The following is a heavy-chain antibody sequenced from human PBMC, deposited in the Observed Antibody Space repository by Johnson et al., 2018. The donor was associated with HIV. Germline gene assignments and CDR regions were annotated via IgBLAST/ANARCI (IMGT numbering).Heavy chain of an antibody. CDR1: GITFSDYY. CDR2: ISSSGSTI. J-gene: IGHJ3*02. CDR3: ARSPKIVVVTSVHDAFDI. V-gene: IGHV3-11*04. Sequence: VQVVESGGGLVKPGGSLRLSCAASGITFSDYYMSWIRQAPGKGLEWVSYISSSGSTIYYADSVKGRFTISRDNAKNSLYLQMNSLRAEDTAVYFCARSPKIVVVTSVHDAFDIWGQGTRVIVSS. D-gene: IGHD2-21*02.